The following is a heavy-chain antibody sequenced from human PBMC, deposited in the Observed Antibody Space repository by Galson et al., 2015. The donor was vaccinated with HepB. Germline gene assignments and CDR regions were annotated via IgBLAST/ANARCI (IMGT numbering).Heavy chain of an antibody. CDR3: ARFGYYDTSGYWSDGMDV. CDR1: GFSFSDYY. D-gene: IGHD3-22*01. V-gene: IGHV3-11*01. CDR2: ITNSGTTI. J-gene: IGHJ6*02. Sequence: SLRLSCAASGFSFSDYYMTWIRQAPGKGLEWVSYITNSGTTIYYADSVKGRFTISRDNAKNSLYLQMNSLRAGDAAVYYCARFGYYDTSGYWSDGMDVWGQGTTVTVSS.